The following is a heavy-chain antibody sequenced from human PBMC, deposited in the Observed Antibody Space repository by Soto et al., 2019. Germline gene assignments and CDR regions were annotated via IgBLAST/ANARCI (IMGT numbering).Heavy chain of an antibody. CDR2: IWYDGINK. D-gene: IGHD5-12*01. J-gene: IGHJ3*02. CDR1: GFTFSSDG. V-gene: IGHV3-33*01. CDR3: AREPSGYDLPDAFDI. Sequence: QVQLVESGGGVVQPGRSLRLSCAASGFTFSSDGMHWVRQAPGKGLEWVAVIWYDGINKYYADSVRGRFTISRDNSKNTLYLQMNSLRAEDTAVYYSAREPSGYDLPDAFDIWGQGTMVTV.